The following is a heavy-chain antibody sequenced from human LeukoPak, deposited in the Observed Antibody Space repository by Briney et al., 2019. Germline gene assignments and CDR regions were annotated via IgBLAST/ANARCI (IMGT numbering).Heavy chain of an antibody. CDR1: GFTFNNYA. Sequence: PGGSLRLSCAASGFTFNNYAMNWVRQAPGKGLEWVANIKQDGSEKYYVDSVKGRFTISRDNAKNSLYLQMNSLRAEDTAVYYCARDLTRYSSSWYYHWTETYYFDYWGQGTLVTVSS. D-gene: IGHD6-13*01. J-gene: IGHJ4*02. CDR2: IKQDGSEK. CDR3: ARDLTRYSSSWYYHWTETYYFDY. V-gene: IGHV3-7*03.